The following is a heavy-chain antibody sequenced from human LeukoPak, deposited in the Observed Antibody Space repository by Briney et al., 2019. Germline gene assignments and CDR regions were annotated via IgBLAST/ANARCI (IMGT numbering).Heavy chain of an antibody. CDR2: LFYSGST. D-gene: IGHD1-26*01. J-gene: IGHJ4*02. CDR1: GVSVSCMH. V-gene: IGHV4-59*02. Sequence: SETLSFTSSGSGVSVSCMHWVRLRQPPGKGLEWIAYLFYSGSTDYNPSLESRVTISVDTSKHQFSLKLRSVTAADTAVYYCCDIAVSGGVRFFDYWGQGTLVTVSS. CDR3: CDIAVSGGVRFFDY.